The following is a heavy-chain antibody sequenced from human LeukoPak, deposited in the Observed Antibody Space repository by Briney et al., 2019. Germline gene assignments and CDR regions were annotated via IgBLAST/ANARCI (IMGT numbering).Heavy chain of an antibody. CDR2: ISSSSSYI. D-gene: IGHD1-1*01. V-gene: IGHV3-21*01. J-gene: IGHJ3*02. CDR1: GFTFSSYS. CDR3: ARELRTNDASDI. Sequence: GGSLRLSCAASGFTFSSYSTNWVRQAPGKGLEWVSSISSSSSYIYYADSVKGRFTISRDNAKNSLYLQMNSLRAEDTAVYYCARELRTNDASDIWGQGTMATVSS.